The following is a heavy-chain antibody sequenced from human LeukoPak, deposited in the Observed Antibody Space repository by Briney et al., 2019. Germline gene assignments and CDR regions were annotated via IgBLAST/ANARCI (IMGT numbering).Heavy chain of an antibody. CDR2: MYYSGST. Sequence: SETLSLTCTVSGGSIRNYYWSWIRQPPGKGLEWIGYMYYSGSTNYNPSLKSRVTISVDTSKNQFSLKLSSVTAADTAVYYCARCDGYNLGYFDYWGQGTLVTVSS. CDR1: GGSIRNYY. CDR3: ARCDGYNLGYFDY. V-gene: IGHV4-59*12. D-gene: IGHD5-24*01. J-gene: IGHJ4*02.